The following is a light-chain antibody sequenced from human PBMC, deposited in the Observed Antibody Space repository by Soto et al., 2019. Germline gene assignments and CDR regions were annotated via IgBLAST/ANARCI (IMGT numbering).Light chain of an antibody. CDR2: EVN. J-gene: IGLJ1*01. CDR1: SSDVGGYKY. CDR3: SSYAGINNLGV. V-gene: IGLV2-8*01. Sequence: QYALTQPPSASGSPGQSVTISCTGTSSDVGGYKYVSWYQQHPGKAPKLMIFEVNKRPSGVPDRFSGSKSGNTASLTVSGLQADDEADYYCSSYAGINNLGVFGTGTKLTVL.